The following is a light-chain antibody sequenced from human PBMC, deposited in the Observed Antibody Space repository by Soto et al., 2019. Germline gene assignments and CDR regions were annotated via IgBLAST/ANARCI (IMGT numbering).Light chain of an antibody. CDR1: SSDVGGYNS. J-gene: IGLJ1*01. CDR3: SSDSTGGSYV. Sequence: QSALTQPASVSGSPGQSIAISCTGTSSDVGGYNSASWYQQHPGNAPKLLIYDVSNRPSGVSKRFAGSKSGNTASLTISGLQAEDEAEYYCSSDSTGGSYVFGTGTKLSVL. V-gene: IGLV2-14*03. CDR2: DVS.